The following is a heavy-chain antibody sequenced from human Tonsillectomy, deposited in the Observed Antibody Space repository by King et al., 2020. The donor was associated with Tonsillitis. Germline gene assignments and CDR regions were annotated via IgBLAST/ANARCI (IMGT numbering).Heavy chain of an antibody. CDR2: IRYEGSKK. CDR1: GFTFSSYG. V-gene: IGHV3-30*02. CDR3: ARRYCITSSCSRYYYYYGVDA. Sequence: VQLVESGGGVVQPGGSLRHSCAASGFTFSSYGMHWVRQAPDKGLEWGAFIRYEGSKKFYTDSVKGRFTISRDNSKNTMYLQMNSLRAEDTAVYNCARRYCITSSCSRYYYYYGVDAWGQGTTVTVSS. D-gene: IGHD2-15*01. J-gene: IGHJ6*02.